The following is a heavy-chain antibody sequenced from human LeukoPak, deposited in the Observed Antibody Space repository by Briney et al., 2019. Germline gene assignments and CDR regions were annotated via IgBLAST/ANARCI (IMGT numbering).Heavy chain of an antibody. Sequence: GGSLRLSCAASGFTFSSYEMNWVRQAPGKGLEWVSYISSSGSTIYYADSVKGRFTISRDNAKNSLYLQMNSLRAEDTAVYYCARAIYCYPDYWGQGTLVTVSS. CDR3: ARAIYCYPDY. J-gene: IGHJ4*02. V-gene: IGHV3-48*03. D-gene: IGHD2-21*01. CDR1: GFTFSSYE. CDR2: ISSSGSTI.